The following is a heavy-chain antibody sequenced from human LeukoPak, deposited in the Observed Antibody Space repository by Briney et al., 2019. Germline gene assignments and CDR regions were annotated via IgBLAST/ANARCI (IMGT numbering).Heavy chain of an antibody. CDR3: ARTPRDCSSTSCYFWFDP. Sequence: SQTLSLTCTVSGGSISSGSYYWSWIRQPAGKGLEWIGRIYTSGSTNYNPSLKSRVTISVDTSKNQFSLKLSSVTAADTAVYDCARTPRDCSSTSCYFWFDPWGQGALVTVSS. D-gene: IGHD2-2*01. J-gene: IGHJ5*02. CDR2: IYTSGST. CDR1: GGSISSGSYY. V-gene: IGHV4-61*02.